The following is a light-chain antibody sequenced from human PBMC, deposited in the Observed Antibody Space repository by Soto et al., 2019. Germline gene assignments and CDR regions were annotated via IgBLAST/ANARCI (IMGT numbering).Light chain of an antibody. J-gene: IGLJ2*01. CDR3: AAWDDSLNGVV. CDR1: RSNIGRNT. CDR2: SNY. V-gene: IGLV1-44*01. Sequence: QSVLTQPPSASGTPGQRVTISCSGSRSNIGRNTVNWYQQLPGTAPKLLIYSNYQRPSGVPDRFSGSKSGTSASLAISGLQSEDEADYYCAAWDDSLNGVVFGGGTQLTVL.